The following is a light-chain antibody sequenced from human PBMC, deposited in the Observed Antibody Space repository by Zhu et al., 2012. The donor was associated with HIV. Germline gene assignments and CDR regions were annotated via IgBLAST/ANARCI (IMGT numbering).Light chain of an antibody. CDR3: QQRSNWPLT. Sequence: IVLTQSPATLSLSPGERATVSCRASQSVSSYLAWYQQKPGQAPRLLIYDASKRATGIPARFSGGGSGTDFTLTISSLEPEDFALYYCQQRSNWPLTFGGGTKVEIK. V-gene: IGKV3-11*01. CDR2: DAS. J-gene: IGKJ4*01. CDR1: QSVSSY.